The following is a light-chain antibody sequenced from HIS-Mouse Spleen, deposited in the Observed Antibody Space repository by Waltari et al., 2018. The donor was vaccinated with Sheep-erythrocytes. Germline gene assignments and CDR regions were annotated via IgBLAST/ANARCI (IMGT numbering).Light chain of an antibody. V-gene: IGKV1D-13*01. CDR1: QGISNA. J-gene: IGKJ1*01. Sequence: AIQLTQSPSSLPASVGDRLTITCRASQGISNALAWYQQKPGKAPKLLIYDASSLESGVPSRFSGSGSGTDFTLTISSLQPEDFATYYCLQFNNYPRTFGQGTKVEIK. CDR3: LQFNNYPRT. CDR2: DAS.